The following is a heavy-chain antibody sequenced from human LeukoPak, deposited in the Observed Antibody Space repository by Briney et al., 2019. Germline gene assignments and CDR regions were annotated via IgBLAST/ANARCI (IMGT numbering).Heavy chain of an antibody. D-gene: IGHD3-16*01. V-gene: IGHV3-66*01. CDR1: GFSVSARP. Sequence: GGPLRLSCEASGFSVSARPMSWVRQAPGKGLEWVSVIYSGGSTYFADSVKGRFTIFRDNSKNTLYLQMNSLRAEDTAVYYCARDRVLGCLDFWGQGTLVTVSS. CDR3: ARDRVLGCLDF. J-gene: IGHJ4*02. CDR2: IYSGGST.